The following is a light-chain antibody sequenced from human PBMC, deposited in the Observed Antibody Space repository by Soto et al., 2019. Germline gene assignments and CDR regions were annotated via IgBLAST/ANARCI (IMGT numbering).Light chain of an antibody. CDR3: CSYAGSSTYV. CDR1: SSDVGSYNL. Sequence: QSALTQPASVSGSPGQSITISCTGTSSDVGSYNLVSWYQQHPGKAPKLMIYGVSKRPSGVSNRFSGSKSGNTASLTISGLQAEDEADYYCCSYAGSSTYVFGTGNKVTVL. CDR2: GVS. J-gene: IGLJ1*01. V-gene: IGLV2-23*02.